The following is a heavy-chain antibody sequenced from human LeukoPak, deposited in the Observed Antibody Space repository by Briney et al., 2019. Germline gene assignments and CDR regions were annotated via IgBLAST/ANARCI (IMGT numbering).Heavy chain of an antibody. J-gene: IGHJ4*02. CDR2: IYSGGST. CDR3: ARDKPRGSYYGSIFDS. Sequence: PGGSLRLSCAASGFTVSSNHMSWVRQAPGKGLEWVSVIYSGGSTYYADSVKGRFTISRDNSKNTLYLQMNSLRAEDAAVYYCARDKPRGSYYGSIFDSWGQGTLVTVSS. V-gene: IGHV3-66*01. D-gene: IGHD1-26*01. CDR1: GFTVSSNH.